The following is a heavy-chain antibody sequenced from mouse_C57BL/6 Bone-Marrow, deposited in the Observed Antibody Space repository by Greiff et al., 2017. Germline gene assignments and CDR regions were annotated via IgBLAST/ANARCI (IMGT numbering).Heavy chain of an antibody. CDR2: INPSNGGT. Sequence: QVQLQQPGTELVKPGASVKLSCKASGYTFTSYWMHWVKQRPGQGLEWIGNINPSNGGTNYNEKFKSKATLTVDKSSSTAYMQLSSLTSEDSAVYYCARERYGNYVDYAMDYWGQGTSVTVSS. D-gene: IGHD2-1*01. CDR1: GYTFTSYW. J-gene: IGHJ4*01. V-gene: IGHV1-53*01. CDR3: ARERYGNYVDYAMDY.